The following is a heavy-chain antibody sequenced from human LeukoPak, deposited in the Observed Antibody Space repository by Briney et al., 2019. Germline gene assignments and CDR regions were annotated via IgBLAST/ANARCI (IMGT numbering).Heavy chain of an antibody. CDR2: IIPILDIT. V-gene: IGHV1-69*04. Sequence: GASVKVSCKASGGTFSSYAISWVRQAPGQGLEWMGRIIPILDITDYAQRFQGRVTITADKSTSTAYMELSSLRSEDTAVYYCARGPQYSGSYWSKTLDYWSQGTLVTVSS. D-gene: IGHD1-26*01. CDR3: ARGPQYSGSYWSKTLDY. J-gene: IGHJ4*02. CDR1: GGTFSSYA.